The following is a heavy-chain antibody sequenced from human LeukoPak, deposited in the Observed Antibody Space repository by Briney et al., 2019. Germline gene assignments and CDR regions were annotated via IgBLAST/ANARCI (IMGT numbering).Heavy chain of an antibody. D-gene: IGHD6-19*01. CDR1: GYTFTGYY. V-gene: IGHV1-2*02. CDR3: ARAFKSGYSSGWQDTIDY. Sequence: ASVKVSCKASGYTFTGYYMHWVRQAPGQGLEWMGWINPNSGGTNYAQKFQGRVTMTRDTSISTAYMELGRLRSDDTAVYYCARAFKSGYSSGWQDTIDYWGQGTLVTVSS. J-gene: IGHJ4*02. CDR2: INPNSGGT.